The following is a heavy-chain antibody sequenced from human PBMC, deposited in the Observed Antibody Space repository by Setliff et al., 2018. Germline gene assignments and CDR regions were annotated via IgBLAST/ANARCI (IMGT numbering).Heavy chain of an antibody. V-gene: IGHV1-2*02. CDR2: IIPNSGGT. J-gene: IGHJ3*02. CDR3: AKAPLWFGERGAFDI. Sequence: ASVKVSCKASGGTFSSYAISWVRQAPGQGLEWMGGIIPNSGGTNYAQKFQGRVTMTRDTSISTAYMELSRLRSDDTAVYYCAKAPLWFGERGAFDIWGQGTMVTVSS. D-gene: IGHD3-10*01. CDR1: GGTFSSYA.